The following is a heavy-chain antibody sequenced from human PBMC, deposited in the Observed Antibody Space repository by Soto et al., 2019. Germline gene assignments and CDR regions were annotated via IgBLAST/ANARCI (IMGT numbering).Heavy chain of an antibody. CDR2: INAGNGNT. CDR3: ARDVWFDP. V-gene: IGHV1-3*01. Sequence: QVQLVQSGAEVKKPGASVKVSCKASGYTVTSYAMHWVRQAPGQRFDWMGWINAGNGNTKYSHKFHGRVTITRDTSASTAYMELSSLRSKDTAGYYCARDVWFDPWGQGTLFTVSS. J-gene: IGHJ5*02. CDR1: GYTVTSYA.